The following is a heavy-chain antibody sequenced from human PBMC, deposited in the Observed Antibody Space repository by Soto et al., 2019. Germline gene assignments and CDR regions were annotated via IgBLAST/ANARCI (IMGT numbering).Heavy chain of an antibody. J-gene: IGHJ4*02. CDR3: ARGLITGSQYSGRWYHLDS. Sequence: SETLSLTCTVSGTAITNGGYFWTWIRQLPGKGLEWIGCAHYTGDTYYSPSLKSRVTISVHTSNSQFSLELSSVTAADTAVYYCARGLITGSQYSGRWYHLDSWGQGTQVTVSS. CDR1: GTAITNGGYF. V-gene: IGHV4-31*03. D-gene: IGHD6-13*01. CDR2: AHYTGDT.